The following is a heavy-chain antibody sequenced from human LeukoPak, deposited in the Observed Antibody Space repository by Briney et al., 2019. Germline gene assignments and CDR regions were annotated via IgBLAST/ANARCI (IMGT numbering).Heavy chain of an antibody. D-gene: IGHD4-17*01. J-gene: IGHJ4*02. CDR3: AREVDYGEPFDY. CDR2: INPNSGGT. CDR1: GYTFTDYF. V-gene: IGHV1-2*02. Sequence: ASVKVSCKASGYTFTDYFMNWVRQAPGQGLEWMGWINPNSGGTNYAQKFQGRVTMTRDTSISTAYMELSRLRSDDTAVYYCAREVDYGEPFDYWGQGTLVTVSS.